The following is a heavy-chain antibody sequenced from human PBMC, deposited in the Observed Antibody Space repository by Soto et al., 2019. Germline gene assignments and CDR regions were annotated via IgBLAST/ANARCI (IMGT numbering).Heavy chain of an antibody. D-gene: IGHD2-15*01. CDR2: ISSTGVST. V-gene: IGHV3-64*07. J-gene: IGHJ1*01. CDR3: AARYCSGGSCLYFQH. CDR1: GFTFSTYA. Sequence: VQLVESGGGLVQPGGSLRLSCAASGFTFSTYAMHWVRQAPGKGLAYVSAISSTGVSTYYADSVKGRFTISRDNSENTLFLQMGSLRAEDMAVYYCAARYCSGGSCLYFQHWGQGTLVTVSS.